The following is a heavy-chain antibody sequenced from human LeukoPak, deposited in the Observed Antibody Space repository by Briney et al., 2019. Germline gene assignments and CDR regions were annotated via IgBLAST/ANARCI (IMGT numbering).Heavy chain of an antibody. CDR3: ARELIRNDEGAFDI. J-gene: IGHJ3*02. Sequence: GGSLRLSCAASGFTFDDYAIHWVRQAPGKGLEWVSSISWNSGSIGYADSVKGRFTISRVNAKNSLYLQMNSLRAEDTAVFYCARELIRNDEGAFDIWGQGTMVTVSS. V-gene: IGHV3-9*01. CDR2: ISWNSGSI. CDR1: GFTFDDYA. D-gene: IGHD1-1*01.